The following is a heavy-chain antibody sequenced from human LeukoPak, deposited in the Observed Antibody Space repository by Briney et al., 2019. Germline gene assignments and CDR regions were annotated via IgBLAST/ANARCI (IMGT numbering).Heavy chain of an antibody. CDR1: GGSFSGYY. J-gene: IGHJ4*02. Sequence: SETLSLTCAVYGGSFSGYYWSWIRQPPGKGLEWIGEIDHSGSTNYNPSLKSRVTISVDTSKNQFSLKLSSVTAADTAVYYCAISYYDFWSGYFAGEGRHYFDYWGQGTLVTVSS. CDR3: AISYYDFWSGYFAGEGRHYFDY. D-gene: IGHD3-3*01. CDR2: IDHSGST. V-gene: IGHV4-34*01.